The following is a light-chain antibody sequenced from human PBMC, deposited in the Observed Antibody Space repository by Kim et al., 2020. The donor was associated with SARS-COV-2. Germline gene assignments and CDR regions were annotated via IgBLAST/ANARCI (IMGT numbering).Light chain of an antibody. CDR1: SSDVGGYKY. J-gene: IGLJ2*01. V-gene: IGLV2-8*01. CDR2: EVT. CDR3: SSYAGSNNLVV. Sequence: QSVTISCTGTSSDVGGYKYVSWYQQHPGKAPKLMIYEVTKRPSGVPDRFSGSKSGNTASLTVSGLQAEDEADYYCSSYAGSNNLVVFGGGTQLTVL.